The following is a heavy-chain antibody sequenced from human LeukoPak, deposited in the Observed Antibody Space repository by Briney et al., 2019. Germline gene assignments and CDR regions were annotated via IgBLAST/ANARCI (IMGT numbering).Heavy chain of an antibody. Sequence: PSETLSLTCAVYGGSFSGYYWSWIRKLPGKGLEWIGEINHSGSTNYNPSLKSRVTISVDTSKNQFSLKLSSVTAADTAVYYCARGYYGSGSYAYNWFDPWGQGTLVTVSS. D-gene: IGHD3-10*01. CDR3: ARGYYGSGSYAYNWFDP. V-gene: IGHV4-34*01. J-gene: IGHJ5*02. CDR1: GGSFSGYY. CDR2: INHSGST.